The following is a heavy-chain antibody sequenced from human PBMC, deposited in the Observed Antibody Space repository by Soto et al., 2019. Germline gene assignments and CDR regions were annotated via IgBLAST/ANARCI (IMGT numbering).Heavy chain of an antibody. Sequence: PSETLSLTCAVCGGSFSGYYWSWIRQPPGKGLEWIGEINHSGSTNYNPSLKSRVTISVDTSKNQFSLKLSSVTAADTAVYYCARGSPDIVATLDYWGQGTLVTVSS. D-gene: IGHD5-12*01. CDR1: GGSFSGYY. J-gene: IGHJ4*02. CDR3: ARGSPDIVATLDY. V-gene: IGHV4-34*01. CDR2: INHSGST.